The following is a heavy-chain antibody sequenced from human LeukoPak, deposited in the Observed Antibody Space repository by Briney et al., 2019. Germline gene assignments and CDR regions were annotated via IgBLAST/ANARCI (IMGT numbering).Heavy chain of an antibody. J-gene: IGHJ4*02. CDR2: ISGSGGST. CDR1: GFTFSSYA. V-gene: IGHV3-23*01. CDR3: AKGAAARYPRLADY. Sequence: PGGSLRLSCAASGFTFSSYAMNWVRQAPGKGLEWVSTISGSGGSTYYADSVKGRFTISRDNSKNMLYLQMSSLRAEDTAVYYCAKGAAARYPRLADYWGQGTLVTVSS. D-gene: IGHD6-13*01.